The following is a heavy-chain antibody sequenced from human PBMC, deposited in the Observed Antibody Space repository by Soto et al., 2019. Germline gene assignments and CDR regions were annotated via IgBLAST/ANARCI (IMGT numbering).Heavy chain of an antibody. Sequence: PGGSLRLSCAASGFTFSSYGMHWVRQAPGKGLEWVAVISYDGSNKYYADSVKGRFTISRDNSKNTLYLQMNSLRAEDTAVYYCAKDQYRQWLANYYYYGMDVWGQGTTVTVSS. D-gene: IGHD6-19*01. CDR1: GFTFSSYG. J-gene: IGHJ6*02. CDR2: ISYDGSNK. V-gene: IGHV3-30*18. CDR3: AKDQYRQWLANYYYYGMDV.